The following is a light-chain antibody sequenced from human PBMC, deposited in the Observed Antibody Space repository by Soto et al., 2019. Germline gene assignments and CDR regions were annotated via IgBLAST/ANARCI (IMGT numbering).Light chain of an antibody. CDR1: ISDVGRYNL. CDR3: CSYAGGASVV. V-gene: IGLV2-23*01. J-gene: IGLJ2*01. CDR2: EDI. Sequence: QSALTQHASVSGSPGQSITISCTGTISDVGRYNLVSWYQQHPDKAPKLIIYEDIERPSGVSHRFSGSTYGNTASLTISGLQTEDEAKYFCCSYAGGASVVFGGGTKLTVL.